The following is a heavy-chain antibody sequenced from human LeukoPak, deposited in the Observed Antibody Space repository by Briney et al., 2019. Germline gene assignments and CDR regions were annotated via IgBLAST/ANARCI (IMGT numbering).Heavy chain of an antibody. CDR1: NGSISGYY. D-gene: IGHD3-10*01. CDR3: ARVHYGSGTYYFDY. J-gene: IGHJ4*02. Sequence: SETLSLTCTVSNGSISGYYWSWIRQPPGKTLEWIGYIYYSGSTNYNPSLKSRVTISVDTSKSQFSLKLTSVTAADTALYYCARVHYGSGTYYFDYWGQGALVTVSS. CDR2: IYYSGST. V-gene: IGHV4-59*01.